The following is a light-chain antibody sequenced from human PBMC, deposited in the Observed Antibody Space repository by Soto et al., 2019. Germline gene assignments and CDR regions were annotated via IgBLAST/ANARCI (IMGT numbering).Light chain of an antibody. V-gene: IGLV2-11*01. CDR2: DVS. Sequence: QSALTQPRSVSGSPGQSVTISCTGTSSNVGGYNYVSWYQQHPGKAPKLMIYDVSKRPSGVPDRFSGPKSGYTASLTISGLQAEDEADYYCCSYAGSYTFVFGGGTKLTVL. CDR1: SSNVGGYNY. CDR3: CSYAGSYTFV. J-gene: IGLJ2*01.